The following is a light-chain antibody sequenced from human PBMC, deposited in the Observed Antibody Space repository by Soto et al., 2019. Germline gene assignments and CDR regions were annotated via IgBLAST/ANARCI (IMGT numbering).Light chain of an antibody. CDR1: NSDVGGYNY. Sequence: QSALTQPASVSGSPGQSISISCTGTNSDVGGYNYVSWYQQHPGKAPKLMIYDVSNRPSGVSNRFSGSKSGNTASLTISGLQAEDEADYYCSSYTSSITWVFGGGTQLTVL. V-gene: IGLV2-14*03. J-gene: IGLJ3*02. CDR2: DVS. CDR3: SSYTSSITWV.